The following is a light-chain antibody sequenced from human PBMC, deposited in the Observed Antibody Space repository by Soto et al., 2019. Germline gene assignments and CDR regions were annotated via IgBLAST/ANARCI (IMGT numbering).Light chain of an antibody. CDR1: LSGSAY. V-gene: IGKV3-11*01. Sequence: VVLSQSPANLTVSAVERATLSCXTSLSGSAYLDWYQQKPGQAPRLLXSDAINRATGIQARFSGTGSGTDFTLTIRSLEPEDFAVYYCHERQYWPPITFGQVRRLAL. CDR3: HERQYWPPIT. J-gene: IGKJ5*01. CDR2: DAI.